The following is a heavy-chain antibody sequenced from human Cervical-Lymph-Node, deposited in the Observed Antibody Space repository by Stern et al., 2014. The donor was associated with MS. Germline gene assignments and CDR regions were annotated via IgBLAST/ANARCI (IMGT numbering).Heavy chain of an antibody. CDR2: IYYSGST. CDR1: GGSIRSYY. V-gene: IGHV4-59*01. CDR3: ARATDILTGHYPYYFDY. Sequence: QVQLQESGPGLVKPSETLSLTCSVSGGSIRSYYWSWIRQPPGKGLEWIGYIYYSGSTNYNPSLKSRVTISVDTSKNQFSLKLSPVTAADTAVYYCARATDILTGHYPYYFDYWCQGTLVTVSS. D-gene: IGHD3-9*01. J-gene: IGHJ4*02.